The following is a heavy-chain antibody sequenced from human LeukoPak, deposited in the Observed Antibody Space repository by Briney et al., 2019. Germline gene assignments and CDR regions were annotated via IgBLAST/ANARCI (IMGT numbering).Heavy chain of an antibody. J-gene: IGHJ6*04. Sequence: ASVKVSCKASGFTFTSSAVQWMRQARGQRLEWIGWIVVGSGNTNYAQKFQERVTITRDMSTSTAYMELSSLRSEDTAVYYCAADRLLWFGELPIHGMDVWGKGTTVTVSS. CDR2: IVVGSGNT. D-gene: IGHD3-10*01. CDR1: GFTFTSSA. V-gene: IGHV1-58*01. CDR3: AADRLLWFGELPIHGMDV.